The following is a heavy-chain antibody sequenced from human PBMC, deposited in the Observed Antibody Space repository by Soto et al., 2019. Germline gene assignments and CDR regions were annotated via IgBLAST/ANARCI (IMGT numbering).Heavy chain of an antibody. V-gene: IGHV3-23*01. Sequence: EVQLLESGGGLVQPGGSLRLSCAASGLTFSSYGMSWVRQAPGKGLEWVSAISGSGAVTYYADSVKGRFTISRDNSKNTLYLQMNSLRAEDTAVYYCAKDKGCTSTTCHWNAFDIWGQGTMVTVSS. D-gene: IGHD2-2*01. CDR2: ISGSGAVT. CDR1: GLTFSSYG. J-gene: IGHJ3*02. CDR3: AKDKGCTSTTCHWNAFDI.